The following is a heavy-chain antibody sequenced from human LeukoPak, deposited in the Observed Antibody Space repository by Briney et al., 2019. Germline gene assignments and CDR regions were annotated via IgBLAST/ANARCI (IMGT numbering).Heavy chain of an antibody. CDR2: IYYSGST. V-gene: IGHV4-31*03. D-gene: IGHD5-18*01. J-gene: IGHJ5*02. CDR3: AREAVRGYSYTQIWFDP. CDR1: GGSISSGGYY. Sequence: PSETLSLTCTVSGGSISSGGYYWSWIRQHPGKGLEWIGYIYYSGSTYYNPSLKSRVTISVDTSKNQFSLKLSSVTAADTAVYYCAREAVRGYSYTQIWFDPWGQGTLVTVSS.